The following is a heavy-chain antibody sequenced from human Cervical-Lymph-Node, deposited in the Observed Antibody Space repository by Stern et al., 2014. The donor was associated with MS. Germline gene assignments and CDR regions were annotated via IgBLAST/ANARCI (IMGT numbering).Heavy chain of an antibody. V-gene: IGHV3-74*02. CDR1: GFTFSSNW. CDR2: INADGSIT. D-gene: IGHD6-19*01. J-gene: IGHJ4*02. Sequence: VPLVAAWGGLVQPGGSLRLSCAASGFTFSSNWMHCVRQAPGKGLMWVARINADGSITTNDDSVKGRFTISRDSAKNTLYLQMDSLRADDTAVYYCVRGRREVAGIDYWGQGTLVTVSS. CDR3: VRGRREVAGIDY.